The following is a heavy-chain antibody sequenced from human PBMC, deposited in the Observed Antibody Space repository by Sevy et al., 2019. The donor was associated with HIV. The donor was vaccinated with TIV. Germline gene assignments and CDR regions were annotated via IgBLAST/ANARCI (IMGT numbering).Heavy chain of an antibody. Sequence: SETLSLTCTVSGGPISSGDYYWSWIRQPPGKGLEWIGYIYYSGSTYYNPSLKSRVTISVDTSKNQFSLKLSSVTAADTAVYYCATQIRITMVRGVMDYFDYWGQGTLVTVSS. V-gene: IGHV4-30-4*01. CDR3: ATQIRITMVRGVMDYFDY. J-gene: IGHJ4*02. CDR2: IYYSGST. D-gene: IGHD3-10*01. CDR1: GGPISSGDYY.